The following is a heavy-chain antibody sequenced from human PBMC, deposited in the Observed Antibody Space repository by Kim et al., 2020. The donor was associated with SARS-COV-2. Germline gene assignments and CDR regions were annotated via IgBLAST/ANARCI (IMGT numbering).Heavy chain of an antibody. V-gene: IGHV1-2*02. CDR3: ARDCRDIRSFQH. J-gene: IGHJ1*01. D-gene: IGHD2-15*01. Sequence: NYAQKFQGRVTMTRDTSISTAYMELSRLRSDDTAVYYCARDCRDIRSFQHWGQGTLVTVSS.